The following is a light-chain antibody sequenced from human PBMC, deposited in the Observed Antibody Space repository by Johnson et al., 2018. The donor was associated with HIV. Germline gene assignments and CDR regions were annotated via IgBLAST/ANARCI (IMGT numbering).Light chain of an antibody. V-gene: IGLV1-51*02. CDR2: ENN. Sequence: QSVLTQPPSVSAAPGQKVTISCSGGSSNIVNNYVSWYQQFPGTAPKLLIYENNKRPPGITDRFSGSKYGTSATLGLTGLPTGDEADYYCGTWDSSLSAPYIFGTGTKVTVL. CDR3: GTWDSSLSAPYI. CDR1: SSNIVNNY. J-gene: IGLJ1*01.